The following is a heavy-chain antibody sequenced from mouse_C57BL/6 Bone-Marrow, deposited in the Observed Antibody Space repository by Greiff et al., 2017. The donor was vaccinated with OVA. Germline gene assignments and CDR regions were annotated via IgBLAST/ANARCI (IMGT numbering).Heavy chain of an antibody. Sequence: EVKLVESGPGLAKPSQTLSLTCSVTGYSITSDYWNWIRKFPGNKLEYMGYISYSGSTYYNPSLKSRISITRDTSKNQYYMQLNSVTTEDTATDYGARGLHYYGSSYWYFDVWGTGTTVTVSS. J-gene: IGHJ1*03. CDR1: GYSITSDY. V-gene: IGHV3-8*01. CDR3: ARGLHYYGSSYWYFDV. D-gene: IGHD1-1*01. CDR2: ISYSGST.